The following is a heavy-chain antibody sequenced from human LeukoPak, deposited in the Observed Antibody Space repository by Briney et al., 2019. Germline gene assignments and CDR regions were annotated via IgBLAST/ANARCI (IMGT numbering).Heavy chain of an antibody. Sequence: SETLSLTCTVSGGSISSSNYYWDWIRQPPGKGLEWSGNLYDGGSTYYNPSLKSRVTMSVDTSKNQFSLKLSSVTAADTAVYYCARQILGTTLYFDYWGQGTLVTVSS. CDR1: GGSISSSNYY. D-gene: IGHD1-26*01. V-gene: IGHV4-39*01. CDR2: LYDGGST. CDR3: ARQILGTTLYFDY. J-gene: IGHJ4*02.